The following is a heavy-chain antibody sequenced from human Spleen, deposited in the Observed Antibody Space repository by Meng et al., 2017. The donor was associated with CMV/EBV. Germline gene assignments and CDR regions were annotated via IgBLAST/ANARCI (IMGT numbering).Heavy chain of an antibody. Sequence: GGSLRLSCAASGFTFSDYYMSWIRQAPGKGLEWVSYISSSGSTIYYADSVKGRFTISRDNARKSLYLQMNSLRAEDTAVYYCARDKSMTTVTPGGYWGQGTLVTVSS. D-gene: IGHD4-11*01. CDR1: GFTFSDYY. J-gene: IGHJ4*02. CDR3: ARDKSMTTVTPGGY. V-gene: IGHV3-11*01. CDR2: ISSSGSTI.